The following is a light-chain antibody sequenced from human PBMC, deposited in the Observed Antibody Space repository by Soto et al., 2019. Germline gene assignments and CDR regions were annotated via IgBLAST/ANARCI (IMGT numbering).Light chain of an antibody. Sequence: EIVLMQSPGTLSLSPGERATLSCRASQSVSSSYLAWYQQKPGQAPRLLIYGASSRATGIPDRFSGSGSGTDFALTISRLEPEDFAVYYCQQYVSSPLTFGGGTKVDIK. J-gene: IGKJ4*01. CDR1: QSVSSSY. V-gene: IGKV3-20*01. CDR3: QQYVSSPLT. CDR2: GAS.